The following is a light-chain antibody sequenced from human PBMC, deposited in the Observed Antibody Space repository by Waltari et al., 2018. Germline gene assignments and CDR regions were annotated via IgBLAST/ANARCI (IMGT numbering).Light chain of an antibody. CDR1: QGISSY. V-gene: IGKV1-8*01. Sequence: IRMTPSPSSLSASTGDSFTITGRASQGISSYLAWHQQKPEKPPKRLIYAASTLQSGVPSRFSGSGSGTDFNLTISCLQSEDFATYYCQQYYNYPWTFGQGTKVEIK. CDR3: QQYYNYPWT. J-gene: IGKJ1*01. CDR2: AAS.